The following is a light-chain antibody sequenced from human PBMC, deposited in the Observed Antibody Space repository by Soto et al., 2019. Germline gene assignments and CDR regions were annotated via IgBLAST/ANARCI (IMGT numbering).Light chain of an antibody. Sequence: QSALTQPASVSGSPGQSITISCTGTSSDVGGYNYVSWYQHHPGKAPKLMIYDVNKWPSGVPDRFSGSKSGNTASLTISGLQAEDEADYYCSSYAGSNTWAFGGGTKLTVL. V-gene: IGLV2-8*01. CDR2: DVN. CDR3: SSYAGSNTWA. CDR1: SSDVGGYNY. J-gene: IGLJ3*02.